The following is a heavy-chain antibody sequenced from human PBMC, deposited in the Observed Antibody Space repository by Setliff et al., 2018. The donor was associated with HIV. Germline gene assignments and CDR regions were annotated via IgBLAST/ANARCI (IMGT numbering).Heavy chain of an antibody. CDR1: GDSIDRSNFF. J-gene: IGHJ5*02. CDR3: ARRTYGSGRSDP. V-gene: IGHV4-30-4*01. D-gene: IGHD6-19*01. Sequence: SETLSLTCTVSGDSIDRSNFFWTWIRQHPGKGLEWIGYIYYSGSATYNPSLKSQASISVDTSRNEFSLKLSSVTAADTAVYYCARRTYGSGRSDPWGQGTLVTVSS. CDR2: IYYSGSA.